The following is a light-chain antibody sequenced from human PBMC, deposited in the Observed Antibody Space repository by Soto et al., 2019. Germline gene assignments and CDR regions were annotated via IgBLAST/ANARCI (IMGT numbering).Light chain of an antibody. CDR1: QDITNA. CDR3: LQDVSLPFT. V-gene: IGKV1-33*01. Sequence: DIQMTQSPSSLSAPVGDRVTITCQASQDITNALNWYQQKPGTAPKLLIYAAATLATGVPSRFSGSGSGTDFTFTISGLPPEDVATYYCLQDVSLPFTVGPGTKVDLK. CDR2: AAA. J-gene: IGKJ3*01.